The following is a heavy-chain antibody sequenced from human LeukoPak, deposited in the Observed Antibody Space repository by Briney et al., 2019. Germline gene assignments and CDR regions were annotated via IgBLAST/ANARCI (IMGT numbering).Heavy chain of an antibody. CDR2: IFYSGNT. Sequence: SETLSLTCTVSGGSISSSGYYWGWIRQPPGKGLEWIGSIFYSGNTYYNPSLKSRVTISVDTSKNHFSLKLTSVTAADTAVYYCARKSVAVRDAFDIWGQGTMVTVSS. J-gene: IGHJ3*02. CDR3: ARKSVAVRDAFDI. D-gene: IGHD6-19*01. V-gene: IGHV4-39*02. CDR1: GGSISSSGYY.